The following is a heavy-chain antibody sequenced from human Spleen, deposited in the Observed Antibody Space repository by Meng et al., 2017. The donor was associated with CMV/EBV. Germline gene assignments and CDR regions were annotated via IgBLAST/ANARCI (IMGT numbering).Heavy chain of an antibody. V-gene: IGHV4-39*01. CDR3: ARALYDILTGYYFDY. Sequence: GGSTRSSSYEWGWIRQPPGKGLEWIGSIYYSGSTYYNPSLKSRVTISVDTSKNQFSLKLSSVTAADTAVYYCARALYDILTGYYFDYWGQGTLVTVSS. J-gene: IGHJ4*02. D-gene: IGHD3-9*01. CDR1: GGSTRSSSYE. CDR2: IYYSGST.